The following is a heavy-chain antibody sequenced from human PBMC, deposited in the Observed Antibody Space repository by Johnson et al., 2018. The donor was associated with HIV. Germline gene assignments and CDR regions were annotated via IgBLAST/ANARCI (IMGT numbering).Heavy chain of an antibody. J-gene: IGHJ3*02. D-gene: IGHD2-15*01. V-gene: IGHV3-7*01. Sequence: MLLVESGGGLVQPGGSLRLSCAASGFTFSTYWMTWVRQAPGKGLEWVANINQDGSDKYYANSVKCRITIYRDNSKNTLYLQMTSLRAEDTAVYYCAKDRPLYVLHLFGAFDIWGQGTMVTVSS. CDR3: AKDRPLYVLHLFGAFDI. CDR2: INQDGSDK. CDR1: GFTFSTYW.